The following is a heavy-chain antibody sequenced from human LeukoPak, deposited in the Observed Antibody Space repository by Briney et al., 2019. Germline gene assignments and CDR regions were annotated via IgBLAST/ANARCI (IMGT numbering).Heavy chain of an antibody. J-gene: IGHJ3*02. CDR1: GFTFSSYA. CDR3: NSDAFDI. Sequence: LTGGSLRLSCAASGFTFSSYAMHWVRQAPGKGLEWVAVISYDGSNKYYADSVKGRFTISRDNSKNTLYLQMNSLRGEDTAVYYANSDAFDIWGQGTMVTVSS. D-gene: IGHD5-24*01. CDR2: ISYDGSNK. V-gene: IGHV3-30-3*01.